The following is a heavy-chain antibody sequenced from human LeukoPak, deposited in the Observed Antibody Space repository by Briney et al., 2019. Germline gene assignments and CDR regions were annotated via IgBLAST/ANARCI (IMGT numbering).Heavy chain of an antibody. CDR1: GYTLTELS. V-gene: IGHV1-24*01. Sequence: ASVKVSCKVSGYTLTELSMHWVRQAPGKGLEWMGGFDPEDGETIYAQKFQGRVTMTEDTSTDTAYMELSSLRSEDTAVYYCATGGGANSGYDLFDYWGQGTLVTVSS. CDR2: FDPEDGET. CDR3: ATGGGANSGYDLFDY. J-gene: IGHJ4*02. D-gene: IGHD5-12*01.